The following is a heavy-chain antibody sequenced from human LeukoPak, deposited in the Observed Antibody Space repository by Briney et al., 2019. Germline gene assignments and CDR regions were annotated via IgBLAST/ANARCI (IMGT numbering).Heavy chain of an antibody. Sequence: PSQTLSLTCAVSGGSISSGGYSWSWIRQPPGKGLEWIGYIYHSGSTYNNPSLKSRVTISVDRSKNQFSLKLSSVTAADTAVYYCARARVTLYYFDYWGQGTLVTVSS. V-gene: IGHV4-30-2*01. CDR3: ARARVTLYYFDY. CDR2: IYHSGST. D-gene: IGHD4-4*01. J-gene: IGHJ4*02. CDR1: GGSISSGGYS.